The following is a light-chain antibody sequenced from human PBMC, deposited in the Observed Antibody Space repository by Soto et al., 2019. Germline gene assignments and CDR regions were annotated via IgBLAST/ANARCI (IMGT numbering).Light chain of an antibody. Sequence: DIQMTQSPSTVSAYVGDSVTITCRASQSITTWLAWYQQRPGKAPKLLIYDVSSLQSGVPSRFSGSRSGTEFTLTISSLQPDDIATYYCQQYDTYWTFGQGTKVDIK. CDR2: DVS. V-gene: IGKV1-5*01. J-gene: IGKJ1*01. CDR1: QSITTW. CDR3: QQYDTYWT.